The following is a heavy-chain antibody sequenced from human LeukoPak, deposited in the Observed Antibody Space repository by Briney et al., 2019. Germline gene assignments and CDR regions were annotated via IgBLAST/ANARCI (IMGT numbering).Heavy chain of an antibody. J-gene: IGHJ5*02. CDR3: ARAAPGFLTGYYRTYNWFDP. Sequence: SETLSLTCTVPGGSISSYYWSWIRQPPGKGLEWIGYIYYSGSTNYNPSLKSRVTISVDTSKNQFSLKLSSVTAADTAVYYCARAAPGFLTGYYRTYNWFDPWGQGTLVTVSS. CDR2: IYYSGST. V-gene: IGHV4-59*01. CDR1: GGSISSYY. D-gene: IGHD3-9*01.